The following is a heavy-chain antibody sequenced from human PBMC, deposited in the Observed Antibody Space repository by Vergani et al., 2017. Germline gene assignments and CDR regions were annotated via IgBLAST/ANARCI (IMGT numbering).Heavy chain of an antibody. D-gene: IGHD6-6*01. CDR1: GFTFDDYA. Sequence: EVQLVESGGGLVQPGRSLRLSCAASGFTFDDYAMHWVRQAPGKGLEWVSGISWNSGSIGYADSVKGRFTISRDNAKNSLYLQMNSLRAEDTALYYCAEGVGPEYSSSDNWFDPWGQGALVTVSS. CDR3: AEGVGPEYSSSDNWFDP. V-gene: IGHV3-9*01. CDR2: ISWNSGSI. J-gene: IGHJ5*02.